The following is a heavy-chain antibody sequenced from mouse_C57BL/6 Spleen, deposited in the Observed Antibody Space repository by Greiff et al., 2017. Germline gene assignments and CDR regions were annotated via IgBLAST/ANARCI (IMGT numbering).Heavy chain of an antibody. CDR2: ISYDGSN. V-gene: IGHV3-6*01. J-gene: IGHJ3*01. Sequence: VQLQQSGPGLVKPSHSLSLTCPVTGYPFTSGYYWYWIRQFPGNKLELMGYISYDGSNNYNPSLKNRISITRDTSKNQFLLKLNSVTTEATATYYCASNYDYAWFAYWGQGTLVTVSA. CDR3: ASNYDYAWFAY. CDR1: GYPFTSGYY. D-gene: IGHD2-4*01.